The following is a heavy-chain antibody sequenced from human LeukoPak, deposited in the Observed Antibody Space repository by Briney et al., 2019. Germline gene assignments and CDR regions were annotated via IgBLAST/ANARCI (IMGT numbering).Heavy chain of an antibody. D-gene: IGHD2-2*01. CDR3: ARAILEYQHPYCFDY. CDR2: IYHSGST. CDR1: AYSISSGYY. V-gene: IGHV4-38-2*02. J-gene: IGHJ4*02. Sequence: SETLSLTCTVSAYSISSGYYWGWIRQPPGKGLEWIGSIYHSGSTYYNPSLESRVTISVDTSKNQFSLKLSSVTAADTAVYYCARAILEYQHPYCFDYWGQGTLVTVSS.